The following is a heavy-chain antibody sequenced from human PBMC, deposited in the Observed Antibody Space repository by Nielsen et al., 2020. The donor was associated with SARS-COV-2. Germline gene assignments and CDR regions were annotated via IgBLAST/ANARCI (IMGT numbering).Heavy chain of an antibody. Sequence: GSLRLSCTVSGGSMTRRNYYWGWIRQPLGKGLEWIGSISYTGSTYNNPSLKSRVTISIDMSKNQFSLKLSSVTAADTAVYYCAREDHDYPETKYYYYNGMDVWGRGTTVTVSS. V-gene: IGHV4-39*07. CDR2: ISYTGST. D-gene: IGHD3-22*01. CDR3: AREDHDYPETKYYYYNGMDV. CDR1: GGSMTRRNYY. J-gene: IGHJ6*02.